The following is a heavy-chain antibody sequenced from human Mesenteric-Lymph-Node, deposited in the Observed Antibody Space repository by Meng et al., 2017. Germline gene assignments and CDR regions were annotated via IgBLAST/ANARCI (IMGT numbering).Heavy chain of an antibody. D-gene: IGHD2-21*02. V-gene: IGHV3-23*01. Sequence: GESLKISCAASGFSFSSHCMSWVRQTPGKGLEWVSSISGSGNHAYYADSVRGRFTISSDNTKNTLYLQMKSMRAEDTAESYCSKDSRVGVTLEPTNWFDSWGQGTRVTVSS. CDR1: GFSFSSHC. CDR2: ISGSGNHA. CDR3: SKDSRVGVTLEPTNWFDS. J-gene: IGHJ5*01.